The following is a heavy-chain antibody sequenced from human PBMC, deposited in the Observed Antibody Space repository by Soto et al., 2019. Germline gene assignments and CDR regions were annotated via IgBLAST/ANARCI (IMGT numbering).Heavy chain of an antibody. CDR3: ARDSRVPYSSSREVAFDI. CDR2: IIPIFGTA. J-gene: IGHJ3*02. CDR1: GGTFSSYA. V-gene: IGHV1-69*06. D-gene: IGHD6-6*01. Sequence: SVKVSCKASGGTFSSYAISWVRQAPGQGLEWMGGIIPIFGTANYAQRFQGRVTITADKSTSTAYMELSSLRSEDTAVYYCARDSRVPYSSSREVAFDIWGQGTMVTVSS.